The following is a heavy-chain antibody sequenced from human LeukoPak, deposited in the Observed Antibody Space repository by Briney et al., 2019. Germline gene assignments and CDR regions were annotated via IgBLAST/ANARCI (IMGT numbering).Heavy chain of an antibody. Sequence: PSETLSLTCAVYGGSFSGYYWSWIRQPPGKGLEWIGYIYYSGSTNYNPSLKSRVTISVDTSKNQFSLKLSSVTAADTAVYYCARVNSGYDYFDYWGQGTLVTVSS. V-gene: IGHV4-59*01. J-gene: IGHJ4*02. CDR3: ARVNSGYDYFDY. CDR2: IYYSGST. D-gene: IGHD5-12*01. CDR1: GGSFSGYY.